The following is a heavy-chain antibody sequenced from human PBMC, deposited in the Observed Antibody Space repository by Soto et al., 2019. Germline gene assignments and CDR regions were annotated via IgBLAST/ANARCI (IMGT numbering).Heavy chain of an antibody. J-gene: IGHJ6*02. D-gene: IGHD6-13*01. CDR1: GGSISSYY. CDR2: IYYSGNT. V-gene: IGHV4-59*01. Sequence: NPSETLSLTCTVSGGSISSYYWSWIRQPPGKGLEWIGYIYYSGNTNFNPSLKSRVTIAVDTSKNQVSLRLTSVSAADTAVYYCARTPGYNSPIPYYYFGMDVWGQGTTVTVSS. CDR3: ARTPGYNSPIPYYYFGMDV.